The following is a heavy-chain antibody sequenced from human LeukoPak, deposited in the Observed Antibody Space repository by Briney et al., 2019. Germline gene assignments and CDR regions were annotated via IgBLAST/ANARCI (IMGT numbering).Heavy chain of an antibody. D-gene: IGHD3-10*01. CDR3: ARDPLSITMVRGVIQSNDAFDI. V-gene: IGHV1-46*01. CDR1: GYTFTSYY. CDR2: INPSGGST. J-gene: IGHJ3*02. Sequence: ASVKVSCKASGYTFTSYYMHWVRQAPGQGLEWMGIINPSGGSTSYAQKFQGRVTMTRDTSTSTVYMELSSLKSEDTAVYYCARDPLSITMVRGVIQSNDAFDIWGQGTMVTVSS.